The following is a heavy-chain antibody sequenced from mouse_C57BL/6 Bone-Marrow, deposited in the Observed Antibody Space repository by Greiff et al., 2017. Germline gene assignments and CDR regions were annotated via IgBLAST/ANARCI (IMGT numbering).Heavy chain of an antibody. V-gene: IGHV1-15*01. CDR3: TWATDY. J-gene: IGHJ2*01. D-gene: IGHD3-1*01. Sequence: VQLQESGAELVRPGASVTLSCKASGYTFTDYEMHWVKQTPVHGLEWIGAIDPETGGTAYNQKFKGKAILTADKSSSTAYMELRSLTSEDSAVYYCTWATDYWGQGTTLTVSS. CDR1: GYTFTDYE. CDR2: IDPETGGT.